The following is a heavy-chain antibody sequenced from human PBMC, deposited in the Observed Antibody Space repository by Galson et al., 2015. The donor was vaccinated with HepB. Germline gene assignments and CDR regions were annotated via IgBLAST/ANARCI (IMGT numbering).Heavy chain of an antibody. CDR1: GYTFTSYY. CDR2: INPSGGST. CDR3: ARMGGSYSFYYGMDV. Sequence: SVKVSCKASGYTFTSYYMHWVRQAPGQGLEWMGIINPSGGSTSYAQKFQGRVTMTRDTSTSTVYMELSSLRSEDTAVYYCARMGGSYSFYYGMDVWGQGTTVTVSS. D-gene: IGHD1-26*01. V-gene: IGHV1-46*01. J-gene: IGHJ6*02.